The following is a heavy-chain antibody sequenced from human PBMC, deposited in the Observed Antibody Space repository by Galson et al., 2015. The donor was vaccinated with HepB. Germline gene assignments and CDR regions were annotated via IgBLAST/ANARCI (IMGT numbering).Heavy chain of an antibody. CDR1: GFTFSDYY. D-gene: IGHD4-17*01. Sequence: SLRLSCAASGFTFSDYYMSWIRQAPGKGLEWVSYISSSGSTIYYADSVKGRFTISRDNAKNSLYLQMNSLRAEDTAVYYCARERDYGDSMPYLYWGQGTLVTVSS. CDR2: ISSSGSTI. V-gene: IGHV3-11*01. CDR3: ARERDYGDSMPYLY. J-gene: IGHJ4*02.